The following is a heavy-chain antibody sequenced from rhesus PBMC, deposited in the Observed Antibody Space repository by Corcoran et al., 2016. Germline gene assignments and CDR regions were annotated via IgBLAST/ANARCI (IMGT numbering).Heavy chain of an antibody. Sequence: QLQLQESGPGLVKPSETLSLTCAVSGGSISSNYWSWIRQPPGKGLEWIGRISGSGGSTDSNPSLKSRFTISTDTSKNQFSLKRSSVTAADTAVYYCARDQQGGSLFVYWGQGVLVTVSS. CDR1: GGSISSNY. CDR3: ARDQQGGSLFVY. V-gene: IGHV4-173*01. D-gene: IGHD6-25*01. J-gene: IGHJ4*01. CDR2: ISGSGGST.